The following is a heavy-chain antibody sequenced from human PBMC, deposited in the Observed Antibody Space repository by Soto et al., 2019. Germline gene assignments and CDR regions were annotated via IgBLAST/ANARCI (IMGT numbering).Heavy chain of an antibody. CDR1: GFTFSGHG. CDR2: IWYDGSKK. J-gene: IGHJ4*02. D-gene: IGHD4-17*01. CDR3: ARGRGVDYGGNSGYYDY. Sequence: QVQLVESGGGVVQPGTSLRLSCAASGFTFSGHGMHWFRQAPGKGLEWMAVIWYDGSKKYYGDSVKGRYNISRDNSTNTLFLQMNSLRVEDTAVYYCARGRGVDYGGNSGYYDYLLQGTLGTVSS. V-gene: IGHV3-33*01.